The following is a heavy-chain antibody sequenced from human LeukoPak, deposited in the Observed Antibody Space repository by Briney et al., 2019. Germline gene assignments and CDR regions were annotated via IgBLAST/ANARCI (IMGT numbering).Heavy chain of an antibody. Sequence: GASXKVSCKASGYRFTGYYIHWVRQAPGQGLEWMGRINPHSGDTTYAQKFHGRVTLTTDTSISTAYMELGRLRYDDTAVYYCARDESGHWFDHWGQGSLVTVSS. CDR1: GYRFTGYY. CDR2: INPHSGDT. V-gene: IGHV1-2*06. CDR3: ARDESGHWFDH. J-gene: IGHJ5*02.